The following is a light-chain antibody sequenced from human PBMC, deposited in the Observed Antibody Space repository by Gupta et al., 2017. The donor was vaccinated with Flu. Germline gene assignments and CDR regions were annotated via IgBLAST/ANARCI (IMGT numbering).Light chain of an antibody. CDR2: GDN. V-gene: IGLV6-57*01. Sequence: NFMLTRPHSPSESPVKTVTSSCTRSRGSIASNYVLWYQQLPGRSPIMVIYGDNQRPSGVPDRFSGSKYGSSTSVSISRSRLEAEAEYYCSSRYYNWNNFVFGSGTKVTVL. CDR3: RYYNWNNFV. CDR1: RGSIASNY. J-gene: IGLJ1*01.